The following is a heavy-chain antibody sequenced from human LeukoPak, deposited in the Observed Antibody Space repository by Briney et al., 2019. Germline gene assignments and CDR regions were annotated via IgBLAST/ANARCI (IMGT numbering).Heavy chain of an antibody. CDR1: GFTFSSYG. CDR3: AKDIYQLLREGFFDY. J-gene: IGHJ4*02. D-gene: IGHD2-2*01. V-gene: IGHV3-30*18. Sequence: GRSLRLSCAASGFTFSSYGMHRVRQAPGKGLEWVAVISYDGSNKYYADSVKGRFTISRDNSKNTLYLQMNSLRAEDTAVYYCAKDIYQLLREGFFDYWGQGTLVTVSS. CDR2: ISYDGSNK.